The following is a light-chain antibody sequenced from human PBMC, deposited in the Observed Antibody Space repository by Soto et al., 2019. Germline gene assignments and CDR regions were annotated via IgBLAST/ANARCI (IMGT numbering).Light chain of an antibody. CDR1: QSISSY. V-gene: IGKV1-39*01. CDR2: AAS. Sequence: DIQMTQSPSSLSASVGDRVTITCRASQSISSYLNWYQQKPGKAPKLLIYAASSLQSGVPSRFSGSGSGTDFTLTISSLQPEDCGTYYCQQSYSTPPYTFGQVTKLEI. J-gene: IGKJ2*01. CDR3: QQSYSTPPYT.